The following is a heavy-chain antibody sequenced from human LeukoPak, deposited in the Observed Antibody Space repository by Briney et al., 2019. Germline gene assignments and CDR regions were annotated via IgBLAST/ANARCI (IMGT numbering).Heavy chain of an antibody. CDR2: IYYNGYT. V-gene: IGHV4-39*01. CDR1: GFSLSTSGVG. D-gene: IGHD3-22*01. Sequence: SGPTLVKPTQTLTLTCTFSGFSLSTSGVGVGWIRQPPGKGLEWIGSIYYNGYTNYNPSLKSRVTISVDTSKNQFSLKLSSVTAADTAVYYCARLGYYYDSSGRLRGYYYYMDVWGKGATVTISS. CDR3: ARLGYYYDSSGRLRGYYYYMDV. J-gene: IGHJ6*03.